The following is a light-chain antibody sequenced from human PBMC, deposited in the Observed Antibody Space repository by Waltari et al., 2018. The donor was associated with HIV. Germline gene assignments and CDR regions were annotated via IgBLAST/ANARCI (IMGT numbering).Light chain of an antibody. CDR2: DVS. Sequence: QSALTQPASVSGSPGQSITISCTGTSSDIGTYNYVSWYQQHPGNAPKLMIYDVSNRPSGFSNRFSGSKSGNTASLTISGLQAEDEADYYCSSYTSSSTPVVFGGGTKLTVL. V-gene: IGLV2-14*01. J-gene: IGLJ2*01. CDR1: SSDIGTYNY. CDR3: SSYTSSSTPVV.